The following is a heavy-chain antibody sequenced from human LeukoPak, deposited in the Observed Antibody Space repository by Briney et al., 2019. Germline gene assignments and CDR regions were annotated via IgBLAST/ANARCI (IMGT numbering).Heavy chain of an antibody. Sequence: PSETLSLTCTVSGGSISSGGYYWSWIRQHPGKGLEWIGYIYDSESTYYNPSFKSRVTISADTSKNQFSLKLSSVTAADTAVYYCARAGDYGDYKDGMDVWGQGTTVTVSS. CDR2: IYDSEST. J-gene: IGHJ6*02. CDR1: GGSISSGGYY. CDR3: ARAGDYGDYKDGMDV. D-gene: IGHD4-17*01. V-gene: IGHV4-31*03.